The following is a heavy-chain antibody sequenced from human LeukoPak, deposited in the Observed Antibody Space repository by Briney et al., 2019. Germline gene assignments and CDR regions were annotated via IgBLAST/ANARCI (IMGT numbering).Heavy chain of an antibody. Sequence: SVKVSCKASGGTFSSYAISWVRQAPGQGLEWMGGIIPIFGTANYAQKLQGRVIMTTDTSTTTAYMDLRSLRSDDTAVYYCARDAGYCSSETCYDDAFDIWGQGTMVTVSS. CDR3: ARDAGYCSSETCYDDAFDI. D-gene: IGHD2-2*01. V-gene: IGHV1-69*05. CDR1: GGTFSSYA. CDR2: IIPIFGTA. J-gene: IGHJ3*02.